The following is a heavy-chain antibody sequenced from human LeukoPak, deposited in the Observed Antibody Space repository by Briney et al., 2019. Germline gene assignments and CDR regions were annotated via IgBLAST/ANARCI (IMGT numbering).Heavy chain of an antibody. V-gene: IGHV3-33*08. CDR3: ARELGDYFDY. CDR2: IWYDGSNK. Sequence: GGSLRLSCAASGFTFNSYGMHWVRQAPGKGLEWVAVIWYDGSNKYYADSVKGRFTISRDNSKNTLYLQTNSLRAEDTAVYYCARELGDYFDYWGQGTLVTVSS. D-gene: IGHD3-16*01. J-gene: IGHJ4*02. CDR1: GFTFNSYG.